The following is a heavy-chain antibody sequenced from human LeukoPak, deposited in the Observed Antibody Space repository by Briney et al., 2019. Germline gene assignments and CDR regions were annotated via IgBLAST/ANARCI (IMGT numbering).Heavy chain of an antibody. Sequence: GGSLRLSCAASEFTFSSYGMHWVRQAPGKGLEWVSVIWYDGSNKYHADSVKGRFTISRDNSKNTLYLQMNSLRADDTAVYYCAMAAGEVPYYYSGMDVWGQGTTVTVSS. CDR3: AMAAGEVPYYYSGMDV. D-gene: IGHD1-26*01. V-gene: IGHV3-33*01. CDR2: IWYDGSNK. CDR1: EFTFSSYG. J-gene: IGHJ6*02.